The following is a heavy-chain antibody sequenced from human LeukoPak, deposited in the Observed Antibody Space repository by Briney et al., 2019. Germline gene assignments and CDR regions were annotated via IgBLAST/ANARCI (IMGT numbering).Heavy chain of an antibody. V-gene: IGHV3-7*01. D-gene: IGHD5-12*01. CDR1: GFTFSSYG. Sequence: GGSLRLSCAASGFTFSSYGMTWVRQAPGKGLEWVAYINQHGSETFYVDSVKGRFTISRDNTKNSLYLQMNSLRPEDTALYYCVRDAGYSGYMINDIWGQGTMVTVSS. J-gene: IGHJ3*02. CDR2: INQHGSET. CDR3: VRDAGYSGYMINDI.